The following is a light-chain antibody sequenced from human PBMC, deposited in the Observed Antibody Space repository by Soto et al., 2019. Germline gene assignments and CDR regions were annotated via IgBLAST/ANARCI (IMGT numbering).Light chain of an antibody. CDR2: AAS. CDR1: QGISSY. J-gene: IGKJ1*01. Sequence: IQLTQSPSSLSASAGDRVTITCRASQGISSYLAWYQQKPGKAPKLLIYAASNLQSGVPSRFSGSGSGTNFTLTINKVEPEDSAVYYCQHYGRSPSFGRGTKVDIK. V-gene: IGKV1-9*01. CDR3: QHYGRSPS.